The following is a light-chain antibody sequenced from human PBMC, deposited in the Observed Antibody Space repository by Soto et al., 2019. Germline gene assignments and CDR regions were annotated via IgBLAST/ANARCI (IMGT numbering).Light chain of an antibody. CDR3: ETWDTSLRGVV. CDR2: DND. J-gene: IGLJ3*02. CDR1: NSNIGNNS. V-gene: IGLV1-51*01. Sequence: QSVLTQPPSVSAAPGQKVTISCSGSNSNIGNNSVSWYQQFPGTAPKLLIYDNDKRPSGIPDRFSGSKSGTSATLGITGLQTGDEADYYCETWDTSLRGVVFGGGTKLTVL.